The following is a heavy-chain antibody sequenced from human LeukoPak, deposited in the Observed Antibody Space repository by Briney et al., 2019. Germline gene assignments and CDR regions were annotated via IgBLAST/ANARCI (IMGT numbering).Heavy chain of an antibody. CDR1: GGSISSSSYY. CDR3: SRAQSNQMATKI. Sequence: SETLSLTCTVSGGSISSSSYYWGWIRQPPGKGLEWIGSIYHSGSTYYNPSLKSRVIISIDTSKNQFSLKLSSVTAADTAVYYCSRAQSNQMATKIWGQGTLVTVSS. CDR2: IYHSGST. V-gene: IGHV4-39*07. J-gene: IGHJ4*02. D-gene: IGHD5-24*01.